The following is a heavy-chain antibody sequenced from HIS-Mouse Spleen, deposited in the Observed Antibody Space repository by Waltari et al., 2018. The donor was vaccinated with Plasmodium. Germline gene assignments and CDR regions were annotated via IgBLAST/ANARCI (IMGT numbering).Heavy chain of an antibody. CDR3: ARVTSSGVYWYFDL. CDR1: GGSFSGYS. V-gene: IGHV4-34*01. D-gene: IGHD3-3*01. CDR2: INHSGST. Sequence: QVQLQQWGAGLLKPSETLSLTCAVSGGSFSGYSWPWIRQPPGTGLEWIGEINHSGSTNYNPSLKSRVTISVDTSKNQFSLKLSSVTAADTAVYYCARVTSSGVYWYFDLWGRGTLVTVSS. J-gene: IGHJ2*01.